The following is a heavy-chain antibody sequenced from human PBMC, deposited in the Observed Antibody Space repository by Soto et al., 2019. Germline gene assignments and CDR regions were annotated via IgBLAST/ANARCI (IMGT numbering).Heavy chain of an antibody. CDR2: IYYSGST. Sequence: PSETVFLTCTLSVGPISRGGDYLSWIRQPPGKGLEGSGYIYYSGSTCYNPSLKSRVTISVDTSKNQFSLKLSSVTAADTAVYYCARLDAIVVVTATYFDYWGQGTLVTVSS. J-gene: IGHJ4*02. CDR1: VGPISRGGDY. CDR3: ARLDAIVVVTATYFDY. D-gene: IGHD2-21*02. V-gene: IGHV4-31*03.